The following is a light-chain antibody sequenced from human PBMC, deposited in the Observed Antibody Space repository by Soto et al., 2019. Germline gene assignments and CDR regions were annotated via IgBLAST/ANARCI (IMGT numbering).Light chain of an antibody. CDR1: QSVCYH. V-gene: IGKV3-11*01. Sequence: EIVLTQSPSTLSFSPWERSTLSFMASQSVCYHLAWYQQKPGQAPRLLIYDESNRATGIPARFSGSGSGTDFTLAISSLEPEDFAVYYCQQRSNWPPVTFGGGTKVDIK. CDR3: QQRSNWPPVT. J-gene: IGKJ4*01. CDR2: DES.